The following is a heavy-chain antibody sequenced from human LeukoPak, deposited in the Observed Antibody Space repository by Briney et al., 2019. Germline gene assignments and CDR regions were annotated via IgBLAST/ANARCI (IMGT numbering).Heavy chain of an antibody. CDR2: IYYSGST. J-gene: IGHJ4*02. CDR1: GGSISSYY. V-gene: IGHV4-59*01. CDR3: AREYGDGYFDY. Sequence: SETLSLTCTVSGGSISSYYWSWIRQPPGKGLEWIGYIYYSGSTNYNPSLKSRVTISVDTSKNQFSLKLSSVTAADTAVYFCAREYGDGYFDYWGQGTLVTVSS. D-gene: IGHD4-17*01.